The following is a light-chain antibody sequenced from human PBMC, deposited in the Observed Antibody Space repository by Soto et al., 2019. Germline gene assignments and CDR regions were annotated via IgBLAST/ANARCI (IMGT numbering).Light chain of an antibody. Sequence: DIQMTQSPSTLSASVGDRVTITCRASQTINSWLAWYQQKPGKAPKVLIFDASSLKTGVPSRFSGSGSGTDFTLTISSLQPEDFATYYCQQFDNWGFTFGPGTKVDI. J-gene: IGKJ3*01. V-gene: IGKV1-5*01. CDR3: QQFDNWGFT. CDR2: DAS. CDR1: QTINSW.